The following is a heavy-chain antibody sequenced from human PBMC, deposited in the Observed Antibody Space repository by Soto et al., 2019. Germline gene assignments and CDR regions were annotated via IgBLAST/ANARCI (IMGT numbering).Heavy chain of an antibody. Sequence: EVQLLESGGGLVQPGGSLRLSCEASGFTFRNYAMTWVRQVPGKGLEWVSSISDSGVSTYYADSVKGRFTISRDNSKNTLYVQMNSLRAEDTAVYYCAKGIGLAVNQLDYWGQGTLVTVSS. CDR3: AKGIGLAVNQLDY. D-gene: IGHD2-8*02. CDR1: GFTFRNYA. J-gene: IGHJ4*02. CDR2: ISDSGVST. V-gene: IGHV3-23*01.